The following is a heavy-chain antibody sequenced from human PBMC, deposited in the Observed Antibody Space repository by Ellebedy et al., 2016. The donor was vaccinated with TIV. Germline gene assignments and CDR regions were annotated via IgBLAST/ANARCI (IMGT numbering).Heavy chain of an antibody. CDR2: ISDSGIYV. CDR3: VKNNGGSGPNWFAP. Sequence: GGSLRLXXAASGFISSNYRMNWVRQTPGKGLGWVSSISDSGIYVSYTDSVKGRFTISRDNAKNALYLQINSLRVEDAGTYYCVKNNGGSGPNWFAPWGQGTLVTVSS. J-gene: IGHJ5*02. CDR1: GFISSNYR. D-gene: IGHD2-8*01. V-gene: IGHV3-21*01.